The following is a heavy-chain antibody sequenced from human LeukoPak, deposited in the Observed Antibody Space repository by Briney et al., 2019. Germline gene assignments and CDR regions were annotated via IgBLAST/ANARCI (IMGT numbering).Heavy chain of an antibody. CDR3: AKRGRTTEFDY. CDR2: IQPNGNDK. J-gene: IGHJ4*02. CDR1: GFTFNNYG. D-gene: IGHD1-1*01. V-gene: IGHV3-30*02. Sequence: GGSLRLSCAASGFTFNNYGMHWVRQAPGKGLEWVTLIQPNGNDKYYADSVKGRFTVSRDNSKNTLYLQLNSLRTEDTAVYYCAKRGRTTEFDYWGQGTLVTVSS.